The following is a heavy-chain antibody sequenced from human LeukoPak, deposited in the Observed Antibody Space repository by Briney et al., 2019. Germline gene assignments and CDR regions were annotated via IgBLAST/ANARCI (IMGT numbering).Heavy chain of an antibody. J-gene: IGHJ5*02. V-gene: IGHV4-59*01. CDR2: IYYTGST. CDR1: GGSISSYY. D-gene: IGHD1-26*01. Sequence: SETLSLTCTVSGGSISSYYWSWIRQPPGEGLEWIGYIYYTGSTSYNPSLKSRVTMSLDASKNQFSLELNSVTPADTAVYYCARGGNYWPQWWFDPWGRGTLVSVSS. CDR3: ARGGNYWPQWWFDP.